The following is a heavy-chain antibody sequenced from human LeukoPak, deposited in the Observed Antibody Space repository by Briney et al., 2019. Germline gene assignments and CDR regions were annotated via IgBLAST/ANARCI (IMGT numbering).Heavy chain of an antibody. CDR3: ARVYSAAITGYSYGESDY. CDR1: GYTFTSYY. J-gene: IGHJ4*02. D-gene: IGHD5-18*01. Sequence: ASVKVSCKASGYTFTSYYMHWVRQAPGQGLEWMGIINPSGGSTSYAQKFQGRVTMTRDTSTSTVYMELSSLRSEDTAVYYCARVYSAAITGYSYGESDYWGQGTLVTVSS. CDR2: INPSGGST. V-gene: IGHV1-46*01.